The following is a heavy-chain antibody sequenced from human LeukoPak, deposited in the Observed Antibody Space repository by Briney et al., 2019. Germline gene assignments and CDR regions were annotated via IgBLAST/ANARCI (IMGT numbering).Heavy chain of an antibody. J-gene: IGHJ4*02. CDR2: INRSGSDT. CDR1: GFTFSSYA. D-gene: IGHD1-14*01. Sequence: GGSVRLSCAASGFTFSSYAMGWVRPAPGKGLEWVSAINRSGSDTYYADSVKGRFTISRDNSKSTLYLQMNSLRAEDTALYYCANHSYHYYFDYWGQGTLVAVSA. CDR3: ANHSYHYYFDY. V-gene: IGHV3-23*05.